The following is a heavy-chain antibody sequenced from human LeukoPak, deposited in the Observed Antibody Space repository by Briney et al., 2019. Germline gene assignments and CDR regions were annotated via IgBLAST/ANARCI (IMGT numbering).Heavy chain of an antibody. CDR2: INPNSGGT. V-gene: IGHV1-2*02. Sequence: ASVKVSCKASGYTFTGYYMHWVRQAPGQGLEWMEWINPNSGGTNYAQKFQGRVTMTRDTSISIAYMELSRLRSDDTAVYYCARDAGSGSYDYWGQGTLVTVSS. J-gene: IGHJ4*02. D-gene: IGHD1-26*01. CDR3: ARDAGSGSYDY. CDR1: GYTFTGYY.